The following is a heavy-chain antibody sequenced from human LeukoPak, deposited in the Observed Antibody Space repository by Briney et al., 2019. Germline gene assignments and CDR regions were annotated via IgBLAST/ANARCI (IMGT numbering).Heavy chain of an antibody. CDR3: ARGAYYFDY. Sequence: PSETLSLTCTVYGGSISSYYWRWIRQPPGKGMEWIGYIYYSGSTKYNTALKSRDTISVDTSKNQFSLKLSSVTAADTAVYYCARGAYYFDYWGQGTLVTVSS. J-gene: IGHJ4*02. V-gene: IGHV4-59*01. CDR1: GGSISSYY. CDR2: IYYSGST.